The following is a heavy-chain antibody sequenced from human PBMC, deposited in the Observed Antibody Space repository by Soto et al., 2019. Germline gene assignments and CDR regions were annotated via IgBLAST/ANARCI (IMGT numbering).Heavy chain of an antibody. D-gene: IGHD4-17*01. Sequence: QITLKESGPTLVKPTQTLTLTCTFSGFSLTAAGAGVGWIRQPPGKALEWLALIYWNYDTRYSPSLKSRLTITKDTSKNQVVLRMINMDPVDTATYYCAHRGYGNYPRDNWFDPWGQGILVIVSS. CDR1: GFSLTAAGAG. CDR3: AHRGYGNYPRDNWFDP. CDR2: IYWNYDT. V-gene: IGHV2-5*01. J-gene: IGHJ5*02.